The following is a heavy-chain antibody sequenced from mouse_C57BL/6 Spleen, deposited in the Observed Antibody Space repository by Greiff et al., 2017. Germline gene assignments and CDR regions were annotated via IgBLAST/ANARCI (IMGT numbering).Heavy chain of an antibody. CDR2: LDPSDSYT. J-gene: IGHJ4*01. D-gene: IGHD2-12*01. Sequence: QVQLQQPGAELVMPGASVKLSCKASGYTFTSYWMHWVKQRPGQGLEWIGELDPSDSYTNYNQKFKGKSTLTVDKSSSTAYMQLSSLTSEDSAVYYCAREKDYNYAMDYWGQGTSVTVSS. CDR3: AREKDYNYAMDY. V-gene: IGHV1-69*01. CDR1: GYTFTSYW.